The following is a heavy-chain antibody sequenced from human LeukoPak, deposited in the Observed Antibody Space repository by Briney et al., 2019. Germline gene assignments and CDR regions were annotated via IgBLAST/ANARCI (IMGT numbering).Heavy chain of an antibody. V-gene: IGHV4-4*02. CDR1: GGSISSSNW. D-gene: IGHD3-10*01. CDR3: ARGDMVQGESAAFDI. J-gene: IGHJ3*02. Sequence: SGTLSLTCAVSGGSISSSNWWSWVRQPPGKGLEWIGEIYHSGSTNYNPSLKSRVTISVDKSKNQFSLKLSSVTAADTAVYYCARGDMVQGESAAFDIWGQGTMVTVSS. CDR2: IYHSGST.